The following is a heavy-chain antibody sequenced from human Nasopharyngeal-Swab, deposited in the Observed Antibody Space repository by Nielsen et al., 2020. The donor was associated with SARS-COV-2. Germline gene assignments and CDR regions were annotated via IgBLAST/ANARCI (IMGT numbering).Heavy chain of an antibody. CDR1: GFTFSSHS. V-gene: IGHV3-21*01. CDR2: ISSSSSYI. J-gene: IGHJ4*02. D-gene: IGHD3-16*01. CDR3: ARVGGRKRLLDY. Sequence: GESLTLSCAASGFTFSSHSMNWVRQAPGKGLEWVSSISSSSSYIYYADSVKGRFTIPRDHAKNSLYLQMNSLRAEDTAVYYCARVGGRKRLLDYWGQGTLVTVSS.